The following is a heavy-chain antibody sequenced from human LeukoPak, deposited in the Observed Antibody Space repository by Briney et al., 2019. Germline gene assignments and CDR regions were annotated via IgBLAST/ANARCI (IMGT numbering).Heavy chain of an antibody. J-gene: IGHJ4*02. D-gene: IGHD7-27*01. V-gene: IGHV3-66*01. Sequence: AGGSLRLSCAASGFSVSSNYMSWVRQAPGKGLEWVSLIYSGGSTSYADSVKGRFTISRDDSKNTLYLQMNSLRAEDTAVYYCARKTDHQTGGDYWGQGTLVTVSS. CDR1: GFSVSSNY. CDR2: IYSGGST. CDR3: ARKTDHQTGGDY.